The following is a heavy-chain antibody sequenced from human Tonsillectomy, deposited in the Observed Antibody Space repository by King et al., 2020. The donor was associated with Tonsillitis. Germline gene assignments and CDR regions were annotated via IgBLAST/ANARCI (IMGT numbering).Heavy chain of an antibody. Sequence: VQLQESGPGLVKPSETLSLTCTVSGYSISSGYYWGWIRQPPGKGLEWIGSIYHSGSTYYNPSLKSRVTISVDTSKNQFSLKLSSVTAADTAVYYCARDITRYDVWSGYYILRGDWDYYGMDVWGQGTTVTVSS. CDR3: ARDITRYDVWSGYYILRGDWDYYGMDV. J-gene: IGHJ6*02. CDR2: IYHSGST. CDR1: GYSISSGYY. D-gene: IGHD3-3*01. V-gene: IGHV4-38-2*02.